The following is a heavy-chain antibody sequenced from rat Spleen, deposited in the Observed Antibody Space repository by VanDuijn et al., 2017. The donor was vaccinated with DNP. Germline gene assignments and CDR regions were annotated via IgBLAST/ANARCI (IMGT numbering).Heavy chain of an antibody. CDR2: ISYDGSST. V-gene: IGHV5-29*01. J-gene: IGHJ4*01. Sequence: EVQLVESGGGLVQPGRSLRLSCAASGFTFSNYGMAWVRQAPTKGLEWVATISYDGSSTYYRDSVKGRFTISRDNAKSTLYLQMDSLRSEETATYYCARVQLGYYALDAWGQGTSVTVSS. D-gene: IGHD5-1*01. CDR3: ARVQLGYYALDA. CDR1: GFTFSNYG.